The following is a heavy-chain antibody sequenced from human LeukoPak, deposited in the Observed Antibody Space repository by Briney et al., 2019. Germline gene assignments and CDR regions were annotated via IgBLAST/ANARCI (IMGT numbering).Heavy chain of an antibody. Sequence: SETLSLTCAVSGGSISSGGYSWSWIRQPPGKGLEWIGYIYHSGSTYYNPSLKSRVTISVDRSKNQFSLKLSSVTAADTAVYYCAREATTDGNWFDPWGQGTLVTVSS. J-gene: IGHJ5*02. D-gene: IGHD5-12*01. CDR1: GGSISSGGYS. V-gene: IGHV4-30-2*01. CDR2: IYHSGST. CDR3: AREATTDGNWFDP.